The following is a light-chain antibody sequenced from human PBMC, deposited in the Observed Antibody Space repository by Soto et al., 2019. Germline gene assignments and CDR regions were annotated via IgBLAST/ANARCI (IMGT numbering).Light chain of an antibody. CDR2: GAS. Sequence: EIVMTQSPATLSVSPGERATLSCRASQRVSSNLAWDQQKPGQAPRLLIYGASTRATGIPARFSGSGSETEFTLTISSVQSEDFATYYCLQYNKYPWTFGQGTKVEIK. CDR1: QRVSSN. J-gene: IGKJ1*01. V-gene: IGKV3-15*01. CDR3: LQYNKYPWT.